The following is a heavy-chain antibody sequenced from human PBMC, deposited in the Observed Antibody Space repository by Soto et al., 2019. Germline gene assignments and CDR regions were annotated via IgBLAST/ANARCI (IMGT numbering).Heavy chain of an antibody. CDR1: GGSFSGYY. D-gene: IGHD4-4*01. V-gene: IGHV4-34*01. J-gene: IGHJ6*02. CDR2: INHSGST. Sequence: SETLSLTCAVYGGSFSGYYWSWIRQPPGKGLEWIGEINHSGSTKYNPSLKSRVTISVDTSKNQLSLKLTSVTAADTAVYYCARGGVTTLGSYYYGMDVWGQGTTVTVSS. CDR3: ARGGVTTLGSYYYGMDV.